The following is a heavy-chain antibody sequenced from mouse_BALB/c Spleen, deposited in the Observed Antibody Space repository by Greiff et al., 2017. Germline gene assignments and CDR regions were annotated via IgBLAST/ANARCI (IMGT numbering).Heavy chain of an antibody. CDR1: GFTFSSYA. D-gene: IGHD2-3*01. J-gene: IGHJ4*01. CDR2: ISSGGST. Sequence: EVKLMESGGGLVKPGGSLKLSCAASGFTFSSYAMSWVRQTPEKRLEWVASISSGGSTYYPDSVKGRFTTSRDNARDILYLQMSSMRSEDTAMYYCAIEVGYDGYYKPHCYAMDYWGQGTSVTVSS. CDR3: AIEVGYDGYYKPHCYAMDY. V-gene: IGHV5-6-5*01.